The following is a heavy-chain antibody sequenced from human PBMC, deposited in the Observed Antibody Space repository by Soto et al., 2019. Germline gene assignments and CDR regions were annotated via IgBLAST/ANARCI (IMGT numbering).Heavy chain of an antibody. CDR1: GFIFRMYD. V-gene: IGHV3-13*01. Sequence: VQLVESGGGLAQPGGSLRLSCVASGFIFRMYDIHWVRQVTGKSLEWVAAIGTLEDTFYPVSLKGRFTISRDSAKNSLYLQINSLRAGDTAVYYCARGLRHGSGSDRPGPIDGFALWGQGTVVTVSS. J-gene: IGHJ3*01. CDR2: IGTLEDT. D-gene: IGHD3-10*01. CDR3: ARGLRHGSGSDRPGPIDGFAL.